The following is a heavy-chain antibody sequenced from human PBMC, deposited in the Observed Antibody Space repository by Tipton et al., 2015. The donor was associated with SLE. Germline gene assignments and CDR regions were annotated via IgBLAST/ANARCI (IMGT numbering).Heavy chain of an antibody. V-gene: IGHV4-59*11. CDR3: ARGAVYGDYVGHFDF. CDR2: IYYTGST. D-gene: IGHD4-17*01. J-gene: IGHJ4*02. CDR1: GASISIHY. Sequence: TLSLTCSVSGASISIHYWTWLRQPPGKGLEYIGYIYYTGSTNYNSSLKSQVTFSVDPSKNQFSLNLSSVTAADTAVYSCARGAVYGDYVGHFDFWGQGSLVTVSS.